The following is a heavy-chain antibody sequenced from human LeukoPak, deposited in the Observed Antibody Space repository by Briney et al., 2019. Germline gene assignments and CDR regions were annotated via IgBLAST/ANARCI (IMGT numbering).Heavy chain of an antibody. J-gene: IGHJ4*02. CDR3: ARHETHYDYVWGSYRYTDTIDY. CDR1: GGSISSSSYY. D-gene: IGHD3-16*02. CDR2: IYYSGST. Sequence: PSETLSLTCTVSGGSISSSSYYWGWLRQPPGKGLEWIASIYYSGSTYYNPSLKSRVTISVDTSKNQFSLKLSSVTAADTAVYYCARHETHYDYVWGSYRYTDTIDYWGQGTLVTVSS. V-gene: IGHV4-39*01.